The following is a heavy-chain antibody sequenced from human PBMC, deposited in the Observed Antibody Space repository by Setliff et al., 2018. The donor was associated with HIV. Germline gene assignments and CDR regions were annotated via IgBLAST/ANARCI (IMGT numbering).Heavy chain of an antibody. CDR3: ARGEKPFVLRYSDPHTGYYYYMDV. D-gene: IGHD3-9*01. CDR2: LYYGETT. V-gene: IGHV4-59*11. Sequence: PSEPLSLTCTVSGGSIRGHYWSWMRQPPGKALEWIGYLYYGETTNYNPSLKSRVTISGDTSKNQFSLNLISVTAADTAVYYCARGEKPFVLRYSDPHTGYYYYMDVWGKGTTVTVSS. J-gene: IGHJ6*03. CDR1: GGSIRGHY.